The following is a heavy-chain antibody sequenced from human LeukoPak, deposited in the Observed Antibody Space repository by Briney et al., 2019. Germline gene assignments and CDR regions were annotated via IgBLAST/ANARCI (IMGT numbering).Heavy chain of an antibody. CDR2: IYYSGST. J-gene: IGHJ4*02. Sequence: SETLSLTCTVSGGSVSSGSYYWSWIRQPPGKGLEWIGYIYYSGSTNYNPSLKSRVTISVDTSKNQFSLKLSSVTAADTAVYYCAREGGRGGDYWGQGTLVTVSS. D-gene: IGHD3-16*01. CDR1: GGSVSSGSYY. V-gene: IGHV4-61*01. CDR3: AREGGRGGDY.